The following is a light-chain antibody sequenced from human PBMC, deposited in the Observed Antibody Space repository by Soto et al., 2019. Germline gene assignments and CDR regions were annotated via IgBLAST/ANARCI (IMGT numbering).Light chain of an antibody. V-gene: IGKV1-5*03. J-gene: IGKJ1*01. CDR1: QSISHW. Sequence: DIQMTQSPSTLSGSFGDSVTITCRASQSISHWLAWYQQKPGKAPKLLIYKASTLKSGVPSRFSGSGSGTEFTLTISSLQPDDFATYYCQHYNSYSEAFGQGTKVDI. CDR3: QHYNSYSEA. CDR2: KAS.